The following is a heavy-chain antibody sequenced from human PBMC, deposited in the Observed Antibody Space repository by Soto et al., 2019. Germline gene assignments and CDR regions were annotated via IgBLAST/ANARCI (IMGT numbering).Heavy chain of an antibody. CDR2: ISSSSSVI. J-gene: IGHJ6*03. CDR1: GFILSDCA. V-gene: IGHV3-48*01. CDR3: ATDLSWGSTSYSYMAV. Sequence: EVQLVESGGGLVQPGGSLRLSCATSGFILSDCAMNWVRQAPGKGLEWVSYISSSSSVIDYADSVKGRFTVSRDNARTSLYHQMNSLRAEDTAVYYCATDLSWGSTSYSYMAVWGKGTTVTVSS. D-gene: IGHD3-16*01.